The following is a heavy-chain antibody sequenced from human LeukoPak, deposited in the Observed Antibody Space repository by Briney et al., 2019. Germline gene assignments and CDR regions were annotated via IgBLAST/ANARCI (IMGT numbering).Heavy chain of an antibody. D-gene: IGHD5-12*01. CDR1: GYTFTSYD. V-gene: IGHV1-2*02. CDR2: INPNSGGT. J-gene: IGHJ6*03. Sequence: ASVKVSCKASGYTFTSYDINWVRQATGQGLEWMGWINPNSGGTNYAQKFQGRVTMTRDTSISTAYMELSRLRSDDTAVYYCARIEGYSPSTPYYYYMDVWGKGTTVTVSS. CDR3: ARIEGYSPSTPYYYYMDV.